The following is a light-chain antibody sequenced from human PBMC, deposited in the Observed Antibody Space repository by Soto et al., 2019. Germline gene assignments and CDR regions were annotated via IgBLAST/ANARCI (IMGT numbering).Light chain of an antibody. CDR1: QSVSSSY. V-gene: IGKV3-20*01. CDR2: GAS. Sequence: EIVLTQSPGTLSLYPGERATLSCRASQSVSSSYLARYQQKPGQAPRLLIYGASSRATGIPDRFSGSGSETDFTLTISRLKPEDFAADYCHQYGSSPYTFGQGTKLVIK. J-gene: IGKJ2*01. CDR3: HQYGSSPYT.